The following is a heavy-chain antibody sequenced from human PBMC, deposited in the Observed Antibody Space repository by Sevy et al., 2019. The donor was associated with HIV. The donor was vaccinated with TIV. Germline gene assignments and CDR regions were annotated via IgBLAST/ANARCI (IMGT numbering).Heavy chain of an antibody. CDR1: GFTFRSYA. Sequence: GGSLRLSCVASGFTFRSYAMSWVRQAPGKGLEWVSGISGSGGRIYYADSVKGRFTISRDNSKNTLNLQMNSLRAEDTAEYYCAKDSDSTGYAQISNFDHWGQGTLVTVSS. V-gene: IGHV3-23*01. CDR2: ISGSGGRI. J-gene: IGHJ4*02. CDR3: AKDSDSTGYAQISNFDH. D-gene: IGHD3-22*01.